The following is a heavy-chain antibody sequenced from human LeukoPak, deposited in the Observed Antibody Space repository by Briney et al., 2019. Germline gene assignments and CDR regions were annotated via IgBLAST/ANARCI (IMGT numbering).Heavy chain of an antibody. CDR1: GFTFSSYS. V-gene: IGHV3-21*01. J-gene: IGHJ4*02. Sequence: PGESLRLSCAASGFTFSSYSMNWVRQAPGKGLEWVSSISSSSSYIYYADSVKGRFTISRDNAKNSLYLQMNSLRAEDTAVYYCARVSSGQRGALDYWGQGTLVTVSS. CDR2: ISSSSSYI. D-gene: IGHD6-19*01. CDR3: ARVSSGQRGALDY.